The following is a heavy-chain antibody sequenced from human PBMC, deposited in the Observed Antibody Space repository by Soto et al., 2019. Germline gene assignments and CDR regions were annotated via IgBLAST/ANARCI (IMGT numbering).Heavy chain of an antibody. D-gene: IGHD5-12*01. CDR1: GGSISSYY. CDR3: AGFVDIVATIFDY. V-gene: IGHV4-59*01. J-gene: IGHJ4*02. Sequence: QVQLQESGPGLVKPSETLSLTCTVSGGSISSYYWSWIRQPPGKGLEWIGYIYYSGSTNHNPSLKWRHTITVDPPHNQLSLKLSSVTAADTAVYYCAGFVDIVATIFDYWGQGTLVTVSS. CDR2: IYYSGST.